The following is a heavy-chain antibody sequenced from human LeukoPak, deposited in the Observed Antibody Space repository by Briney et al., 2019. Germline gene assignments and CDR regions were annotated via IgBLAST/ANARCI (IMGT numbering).Heavy chain of an antibody. V-gene: IGHV4-4*07. D-gene: IGHD3-10*01. CDR2: IYTSGST. CDR1: GSSISSYY. J-gene: IGHJ4*02. Sequence: SETLSLTCTVSGSSISSYYWSWIRQPAGKGLEWIGRIYTSGSTNYNPSLKSRVTISVDTSKNQFSLKLSSVTAADTAVYYCAREGGSGSYYNRWGQGTLVTVSS. CDR3: AREGGSGSYYNR.